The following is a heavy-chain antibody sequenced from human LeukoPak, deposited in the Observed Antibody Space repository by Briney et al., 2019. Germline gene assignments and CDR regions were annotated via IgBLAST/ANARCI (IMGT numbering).Heavy chain of an antibody. CDR1: GFTFSDYY. J-gene: IGHJ4*02. V-gene: IGHV3-11*01. CDR2: ISGSGTII. D-gene: IGHD5-12*01. Sequence: GGSLRLSCAASGFTFSDYYMGWIRQAPGKGLEWLSYISGSGTIIYYADSVKGRFTISRDNSKNTLFLQMNSLRAEDTAIYYCAKGAYDYIEIAYFDYWGQGALVTVSS. CDR3: AKGAYDYIEIAYFDY.